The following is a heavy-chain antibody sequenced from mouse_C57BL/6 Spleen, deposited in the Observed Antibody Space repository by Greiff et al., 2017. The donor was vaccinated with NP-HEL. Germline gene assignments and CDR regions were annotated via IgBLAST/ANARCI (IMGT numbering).Heavy chain of an antibody. Sequence: VQLQQSGPELVKPGASVKISCKASGYAFSSSWMNWVKQRPGKGLEWIGRIYPGDGDTNYNGKFKGKATLTADKSSSTAYMQLSSLTSEDSAVYFCARGGYYGSSSPFAYWGQGTLVTVSA. V-gene: IGHV1-82*01. CDR2: IYPGDGDT. D-gene: IGHD1-1*01. CDR1: GYAFSSSW. J-gene: IGHJ3*01. CDR3: ARGGYYGSSSPFAY.